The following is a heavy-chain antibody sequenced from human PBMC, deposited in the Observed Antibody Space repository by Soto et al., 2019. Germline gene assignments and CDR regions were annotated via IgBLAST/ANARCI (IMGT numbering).Heavy chain of an antibody. Sequence: GSLRLSCAGSGFIFSNVWMNWVRHAPVKGLEWVGHIKSKSDDGTTDYAAPVKGRFTISRDDSKNTLYLGMNSLQSEDTALYYCNTYGVGATNRWFDPWGPGTLVTVSS. J-gene: IGHJ5*01. CDR3: NTYGVGATNRWFDP. CDR2: IKSKSDDGTT. CDR1: GFIFSNVW. V-gene: IGHV3-15*01. D-gene: IGHD1-26*01.